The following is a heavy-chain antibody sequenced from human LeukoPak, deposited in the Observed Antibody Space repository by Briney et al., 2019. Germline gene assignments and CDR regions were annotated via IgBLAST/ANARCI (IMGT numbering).Heavy chain of an antibody. CDR3: AKDKAGSTAYYFDY. V-gene: IGHV3-23*01. CDR2: ISGSGRNYDT. D-gene: IGHD3-10*01. J-gene: IGHJ4*02. CDR1: GCTFSSYA. Sequence: GGSLRLSCAASGCTFSSYAMAWVRRAPGKGLEWVSAISGSGRNYDTYYADSVKGRFTISRDNSKNTLYLQMSSLRAEDTAVYYCAKDKAGSTAYYFDYWGQGTLVTVSS.